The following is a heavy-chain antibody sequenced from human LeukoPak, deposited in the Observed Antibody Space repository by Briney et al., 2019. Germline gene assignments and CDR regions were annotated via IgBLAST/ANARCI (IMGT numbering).Heavy chain of an antibody. CDR3: ASHSNLLVRGHWFDP. CDR2: INPNSGGT. V-gene: IGHV1-2*02. Sequence: ASVKVSCKASGYTFTGYYMHWVRQAPGQGLEWMGWINPNSGGTNYAQKFQGRVTMTRDTSISTAYMELSRLRSDDTAVYYCASHSNLLVRGHWFDPWGQGTLVTVSS. D-gene: IGHD2-15*01. J-gene: IGHJ5*02. CDR1: GYTFTGYY.